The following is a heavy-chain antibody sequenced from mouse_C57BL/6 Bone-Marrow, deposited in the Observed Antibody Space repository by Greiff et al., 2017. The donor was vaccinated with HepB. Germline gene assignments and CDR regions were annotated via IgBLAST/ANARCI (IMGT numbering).Heavy chain of an antibody. Sequence: VQLQQSGAELVKPGASVKISCKASGYAFSSYWLNWVKQRPGKGLEWIGQIYPGDGDTNYNGKFKGKATLTADKSSSTAYMQLSSLTSEDSAVYFCARTIYDYGLAYWGQGTLVTVSA. CDR3: ARTIYDYGLAY. V-gene: IGHV1-80*01. CDR1: GYAFSSYW. D-gene: IGHD2-4*01. CDR2: IYPGDGDT. J-gene: IGHJ3*01.